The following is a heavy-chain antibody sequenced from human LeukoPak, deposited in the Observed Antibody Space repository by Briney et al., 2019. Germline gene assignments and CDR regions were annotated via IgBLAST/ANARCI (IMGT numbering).Heavy chain of an antibody. Sequence: SETLSLTCTVSGGSISSYYWSWIRQPPGKGLEWIGYIYYTGSTRYHSSLKSRVTISVDTSKNQFSLKLTSVATADTAVYYCARMGFGDSYDYWGQGTLVTVSS. CDR3: ARMGFGDSYDY. V-gene: IGHV4-59*01. CDR1: GGSISSYY. CDR2: IYYTGST. J-gene: IGHJ4*02. D-gene: IGHD4-17*01.